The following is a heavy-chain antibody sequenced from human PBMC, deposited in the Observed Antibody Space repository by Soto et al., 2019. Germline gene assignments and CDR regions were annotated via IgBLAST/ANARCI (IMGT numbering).Heavy chain of an antibody. CDR1: GFTFSSYA. CDR3: AKPHWGSYRPPEYFQH. D-gene: IGHD3-16*02. Sequence: GGSLRLSCAASGFTFSSYAMSWVRQAPGKGLEWVSAISGSGGSTYYADSVKGRFTISRDNSKNTLYLQMNSLRAEDTAVYYCAKPHWGSYRPPEYFQHWGQGTLVTVSS. J-gene: IGHJ1*01. CDR2: ISGSGGST. V-gene: IGHV3-23*01.